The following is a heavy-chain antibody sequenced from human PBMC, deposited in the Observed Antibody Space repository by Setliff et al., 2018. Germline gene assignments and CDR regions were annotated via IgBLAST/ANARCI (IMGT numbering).Heavy chain of an antibody. D-gene: IGHD3-10*01. Sequence: SETLSLTCTVSGESNRSNNWWNWVRQPPGKGLEWIGDIYQSGTTNYNPSLKSRVTISADTSKNQFSLKLKSVTAADTAVYYCARAPGRNIRGDYWGQGALVTVSS. CDR3: ARAPGRNIRGDY. V-gene: IGHV4-4*02. CDR1: GESNRSNNW. J-gene: IGHJ4*02. CDR2: IYQSGTT.